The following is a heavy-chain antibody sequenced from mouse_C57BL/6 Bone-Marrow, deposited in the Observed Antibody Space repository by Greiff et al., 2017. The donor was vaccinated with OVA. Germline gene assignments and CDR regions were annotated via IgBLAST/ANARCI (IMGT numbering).Heavy chain of an antibody. CDR2: IDPSDSYT. CDR1: GYTFTSYW. J-gene: IGHJ2*01. V-gene: IGHV1-69*01. Sequence: VQLQQPGAELVMPGASVKLSCKASGYTFTSYWMHWVKQRPGQGLEWIGEIDPSDSYTNYNQKFKGQSTLTVDKSSSTAYMQLSSRTSEDAAVYYCARGGDYWGQGTTLTVSS. CDR3: ARGGDY.